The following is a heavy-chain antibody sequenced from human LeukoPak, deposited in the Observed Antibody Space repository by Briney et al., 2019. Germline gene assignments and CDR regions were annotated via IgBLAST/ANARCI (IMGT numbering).Heavy chain of an antibody. Sequence: GGSLRLSCAASGFTFSSYSMNWVRQAPGKGLEWVSSISSSSSYIYYADSVKGRFTISRDNAKNSLYLQMNSLRAEDTAVYYCARDGWIQLSQGYFDYWGQGTLATVSS. CDR3: ARDGWIQLSQGYFDY. CDR2: ISSSSSYI. J-gene: IGHJ4*02. V-gene: IGHV3-21*01. CDR1: GFTFSSYS. D-gene: IGHD5-18*01.